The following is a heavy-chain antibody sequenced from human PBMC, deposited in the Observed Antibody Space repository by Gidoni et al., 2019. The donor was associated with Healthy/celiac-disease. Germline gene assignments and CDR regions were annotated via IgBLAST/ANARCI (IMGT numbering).Heavy chain of an antibody. CDR3: ARGVGAGLVYYYYYGMDV. V-gene: IGHV3-33*01. Sequence: QVPLVESGGGVVQPGRSLRLSCAASGFTFSSYGRHWVRQAPGKGLEWVAVIWEEGSNKNYADSGKGRFTITRDNSKNTLYLQMNSLRAEDTAVYYWARGVGAGLVYYYYYGMDVWGQGTTVTVSS. D-gene: IGHD3-16*01. CDR2: IWEEGSNK. J-gene: IGHJ6*02. CDR1: GFTFSSYG.